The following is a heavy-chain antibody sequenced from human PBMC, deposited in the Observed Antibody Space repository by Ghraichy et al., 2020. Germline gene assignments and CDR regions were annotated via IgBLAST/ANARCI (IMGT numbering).Heavy chain of an antibody. J-gene: IGHJ3*02. CDR3: AKDRRRYCSGGSCGIAFDI. Sequence: GGSLRLSCAASGFTFSSYAMSWVRQAPGKGLEWVSAISGSGGSTYYADSVKGRFTISRDNSKNTLYLQMNSLRAEDTAVYYCAKDRRRYCSGGSCGIAFDIWGQGTMVTVSS. CDR2: ISGSGGST. V-gene: IGHV3-23*01. CDR1: GFTFSSYA. D-gene: IGHD2-15*01.